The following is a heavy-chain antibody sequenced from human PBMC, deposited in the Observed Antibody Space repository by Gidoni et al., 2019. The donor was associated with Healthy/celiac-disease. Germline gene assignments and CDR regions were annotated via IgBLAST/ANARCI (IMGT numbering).Heavy chain of an antibody. V-gene: IGHV3-49*04. CDR3: TRGRLAALATGYYYYGMDV. J-gene: IGHJ6*02. Sequence: EVQLVESGGGLVQPGRSLRLSCTASGLTFGDYAMSWVRQAPGKGLEWVGFIRSKAYGGTTEYAASVKGRFTISRDDSKSIAYLQMNSLKTEDTAVYYCTRGRLAALATGYYYYGMDVWGQGTTVTVSS. CDR2: IRSKAYGGTT. CDR1: GLTFGDYA. D-gene: IGHD6-6*01.